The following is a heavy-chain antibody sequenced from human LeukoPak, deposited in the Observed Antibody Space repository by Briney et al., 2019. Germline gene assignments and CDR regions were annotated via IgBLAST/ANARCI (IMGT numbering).Heavy chain of an antibody. Sequence: ASVKVSCKASGYTFTSYGISWVRQAPGQGLEWMGWISAYNGNTNYAQKLQGRVTMTTDTSTSTAYMELRSLRSDDTAVYYCAREGDVESNPREFDYGGQGTLVTVSS. V-gene: IGHV1-18*01. J-gene: IGHJ4*02. CDR1: GYTFTSYG. CDR2: ISAYNGNT. D-gene: IGHD1-1*01. CDR3: AREGDVESNPREFDY.